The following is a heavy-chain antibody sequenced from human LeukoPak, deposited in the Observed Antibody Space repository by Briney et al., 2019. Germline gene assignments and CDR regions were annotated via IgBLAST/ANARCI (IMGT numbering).Heavy chain of an antibody. CDR3: AKASGYSSGWYNY. CDR2: ISWNSGSI. CDR1: GFTFDDYA. V-gene: IGHV3-9*01. J-gene: IGHJ4*02. Sequence: GRSLRLSYAASGFTFDDYAMHWVRQAPGKGLEWVSGISWNSGSIGYADSVKGRFTISRDNAKNSLYLQMNSLRAEDTALYYCAKASGYSSGWYNYWGQGTLVTVSS. D-gene: IGHD6-19*01.